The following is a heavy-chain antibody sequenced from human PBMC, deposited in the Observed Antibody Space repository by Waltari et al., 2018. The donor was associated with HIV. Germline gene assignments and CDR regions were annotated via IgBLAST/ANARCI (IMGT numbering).Heavy chain of an antibody. V-gene: IGHV3-53*02. CDR3: ARDWSSSYDY. CDR1: GFTVSNNC. J-gene: IGHJ4*02. CDR2: IYSGGST. Sequence: EVQLVETGGGLIQPGGSLRLSCAVSGFTVSNNCMSWVHQAPGKGLEWVSVIYSGGSTYYADSVKGRFTISRDNSKNTLYLQMNSLRAEDTAVYYCARDWSSSYDYWGQGTLVTVSS. D-gene: IGHD6-13*01.